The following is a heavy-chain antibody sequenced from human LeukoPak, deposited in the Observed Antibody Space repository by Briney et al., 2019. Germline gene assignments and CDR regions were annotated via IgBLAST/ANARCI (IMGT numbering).Heavy chain of an antibody. CDR3: AKKSYSSGYYYPFDY. D-gene: IGHD3-22*01. Sequence: GGSLRLSCAASGFTFSSYAMSWVRQAPGKGLEWVSAISGSGGSTYYADSVKGRFTISRDNSKNTLYLQMNSLRAEDTAVYYCAKKSYSSGYYYPFDYWGQGTLVTVSS. CDR1: GFTFSSYA. J-gene: IGHJ4*02. CDR2: ISGSGGST. V-gene: IGHV3-23*01.